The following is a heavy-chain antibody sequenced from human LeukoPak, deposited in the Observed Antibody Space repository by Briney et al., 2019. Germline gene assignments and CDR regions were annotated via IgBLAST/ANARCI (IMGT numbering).Heavy chain of an antibody. CDR3: AGGGYRDY. J-gene: IGHJ4*02. D-gene: IGHD5-18*01. CDR1: GGSVSSGSYY. V-gene: IGHV4-61*01. Sequence: SETLSLTCIVSGGSVSSGSYYWSWIRQPPGKGLEWIGYIYYSGSTNYNPSLKSRVTISVDTSKNQFSLKLSSVTAADTAVYYCAGGGYRDYWGQGTLVTVSS. CDR2: IYYSGST.